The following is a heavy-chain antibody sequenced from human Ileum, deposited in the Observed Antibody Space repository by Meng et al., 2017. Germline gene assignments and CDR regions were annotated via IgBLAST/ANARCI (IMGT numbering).Heavy chain of an antibody. CDR1: GDSLCVFC. CDR3: ARFRSGSYSDY. D-gene: IGHD1-26*01. V-gene: IGHV4-59*01. J-gene: IGHJ4*02. Sequence: QAQLPHAAPFMHKPEDTLSSPSPASGDSLCVFCLSWIRQPPGQGLEWIGFISYSGTTNYNPSLTRRVTISVATSKNQFSLKLISVTAADTAVYYCARFRSGSYSDYWGQGTLVTVSS. CDR2: ISYSGTT.